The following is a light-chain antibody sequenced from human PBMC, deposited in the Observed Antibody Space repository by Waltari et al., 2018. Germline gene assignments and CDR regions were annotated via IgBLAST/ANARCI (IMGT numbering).Light chain of an antibody. CDR1: QNIYSN. CDR3: QHYFDNPLT. CDR2: AAS. J-gene: IGKJ4*01. Sequence: IQMTQSPSALSASVGDRVTISCRASQNIYSNLAWYQQKPGKAPKLLIYAASSLQSGIPSRCSGIGSGTDFTLTISSLQPDDSAAYYCQHYFDNPLTFGGGTKVEIK. V-gene: IGKV1-6*01.